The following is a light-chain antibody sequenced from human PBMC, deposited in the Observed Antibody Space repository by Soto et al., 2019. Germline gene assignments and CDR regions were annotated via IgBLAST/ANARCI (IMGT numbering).Light chain of an antibody. Sequence: EIVLTQSPGTLSLSPGERATLSCRASHSVSSSYLAWYQQKPGQAPRLLICGASSRATGIPDRFSGSGSGTDFTLPISRLEPEDFGVYYCQQYGSSPAITFGQGTRLEIK. CDR3: QQYGSSPAIT. J-gene: IGKJ5*01. CDR2: GAS. V-gene: IGKV3-20*01. CDR1: HSVSSSY.